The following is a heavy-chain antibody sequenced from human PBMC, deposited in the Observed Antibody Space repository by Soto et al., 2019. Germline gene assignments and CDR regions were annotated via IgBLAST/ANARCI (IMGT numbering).Heavy chain of an antibody. V-gene: IGHV1-18*01. Sequence: ASVRISCKASGDTGTSYGISRVRQTPGQALEWMGSMSNYNGNTNYEKTLQARVTLTTDASKRKAHLELKSLIPDHTAVYYCASQDQCRAARLRFDYSPQRTQVT. J-gene: IGHJ4*02. D-gene: IGHD2-15*01. CDR1: GDTGTSYG. CDR3: ASQDQCRAARLRFDY. CDR2: MSNYNGNT.